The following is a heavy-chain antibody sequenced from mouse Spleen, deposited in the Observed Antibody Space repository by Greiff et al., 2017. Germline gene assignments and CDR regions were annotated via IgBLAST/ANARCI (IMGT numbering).Heavy chain of an antibody. D-gene: IGHD4-1*02. Sequence: VQLQESGPGLVAPSQSLSITCTVSGFSLTGYGVNWVRQPPGKGLEWLGMIWGDGSTDYNSALKSRLSISKDNSKSQVFLKMNSLQTDDTARYYCARRPPTGDFDYWGQGTTLTVSS. J-gene: IGHJ2*01. CDR1: GFSLTGYG. V-gene: IGHV2-6-7*02. CDR3: ARRPPTGDFDY. CDR2: IWGDGST.